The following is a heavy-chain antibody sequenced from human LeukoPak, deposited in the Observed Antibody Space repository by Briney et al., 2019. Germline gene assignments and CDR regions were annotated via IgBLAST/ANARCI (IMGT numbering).Heavy chain of an antibody. D-gene: IGHD6-13*01. Sequence: ASVKVSCKASGGTFSSYAISWVRQAPGQGLEWMGGIIPIFGTANYAQKFRGRVTITADESTSTAYMELSSLRSEDTAVYYCARSPGIAAALRSWGQGTLVTASS. CDR1: GGTFSSYA. CDR2: IIPIFGTA. CDR3: ARSPGIAAALRS. V-gene: IGHV1-69*13. J-gene: IGHJ4*02.